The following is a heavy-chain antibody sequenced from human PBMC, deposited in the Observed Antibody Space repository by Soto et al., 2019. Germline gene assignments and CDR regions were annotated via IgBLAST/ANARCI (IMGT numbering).Heavy chain of an antibody. CDR2: ISAHNDNT. J-gene: IGHJ1*01. CDR1: GYTFTSYG. V-gene: IGHV1-18*01. Sequence: QVHLVQSGAEVKKPGASVKVSCKCSGYTFTSYGITWVRQAPGQGLELMGWISAHNDNTDYAQKSQGGVNVTRDTSTIAAYKEHRSQRSGDSAVYYCASGRYGDNWGQGAMVTVSS. CDR3: ASGRYGDN. D-gene: IGHD3-10*01.